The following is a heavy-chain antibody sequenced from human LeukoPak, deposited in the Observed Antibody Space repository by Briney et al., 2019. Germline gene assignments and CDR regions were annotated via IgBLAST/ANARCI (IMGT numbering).Heavy chain of an antibody. J-gene: IGHJ5*02. CDR1: GFTVSSNY. CDR3: ARVRRYNWFDP. CDR2: IYSGGST. Sequence: PGGSLRLSCAASGFTVSSNYMSWVRQAPGKGLEWVSVIYSGGSTYYADFVKGRFTISRDNSKNTLYLQMNSLRAEDTAVYYCARVRRYNWFDPWGQGTLVTVSS. V-gene: IGHV3-66*01.